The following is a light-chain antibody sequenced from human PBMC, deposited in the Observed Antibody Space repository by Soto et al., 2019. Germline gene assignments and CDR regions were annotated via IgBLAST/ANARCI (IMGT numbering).Light chain of an antibody. J-gene: IGLJ1*01. Sequence: QSVLTQPASVTGSPGRSITISCTGTSSDVGGYNYVSWYQQHPGKAPKLMIYDVSNRPSGVSNRFSGSKSGNTASLTISGLQAEDEADYYCSSYTSSSLHVFGTGTKVTV. CDR2: DVS. CDR3: SSYTSSSLHV. V-gene: IGLV2-14*03. CDR1: SSDVGGYNY.